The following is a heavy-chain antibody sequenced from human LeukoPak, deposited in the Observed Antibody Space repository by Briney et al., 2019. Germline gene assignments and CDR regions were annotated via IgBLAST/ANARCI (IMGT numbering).Heavy chain of an antibody. CDR3: ARVEYGDYVQYYYYMDV. Sequence: SETLSLTCAVSGGSISSSNWWSWVRQPPGKGLEWIGEIYHSGSTNYNPSLKSRVTISVDKSKNQFSLKLSSVTAADTAVYYCARVEYGDYVQYYYYMDVWGKGTTVTVSS. V-gene: IGHV4-4*02. J-gene: IGHJ6*03. CDR2: IYHSGST. D-gene: IGHD4-17*01. CDR1: GGSISSSNW.